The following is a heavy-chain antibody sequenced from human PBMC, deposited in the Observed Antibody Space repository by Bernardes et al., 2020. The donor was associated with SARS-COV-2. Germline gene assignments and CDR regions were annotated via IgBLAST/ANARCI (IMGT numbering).Heavy chain of an antibody. CDR1: GDSITDYY. V-gene: IGHV4-59*01. D-gene: IGHD2-8*02. J-gene: IGHJ3*02. CDR2: VFYSGTT. Sequence: SETLSLTCAVSGDSITDYYWNWIRQAPGKGLEWIGYVFYSGTTNYNPSLKSRVTISIDTSKRHFSLKLNSVTTADTAMYYCARGGILVPALNGFEIWGQGTKVIVSS. CDR3: ARGGILVPALNGFEI.